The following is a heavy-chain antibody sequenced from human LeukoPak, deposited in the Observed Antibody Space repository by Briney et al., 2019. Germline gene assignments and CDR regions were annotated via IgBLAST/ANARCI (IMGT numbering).Heavy chain of an antibody. CDR1: GGSITSSNW. D-gene: IGHD3-9*01. CDR3: SRGRAYFD. CDR2: IYHSGST. J-gene: IGHJ4*02. Sequence: SETLSLTCAVSGGSITSSNWWSWVRQPPGKGLEWIGEIYHSGSTNYNPSLKSRVNISVDKSKNQFSLKLSSVTAADTAVYYCSRGRAYFDWGQGTLVTVSS. V-gene: IGHV4-4*02.